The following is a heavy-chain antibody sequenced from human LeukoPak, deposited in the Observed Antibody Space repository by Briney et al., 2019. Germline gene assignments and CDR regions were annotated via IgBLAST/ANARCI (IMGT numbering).Heavy chain of an antibody. V-gene: IGHV5-10-1*01. CDR1: GYSLTNYW. D-gene: IGHD3-16*01. CDR3: TRLMRRGGLNHWYSDL. Sequence: GGSLKISCKGSGYSLTNYWISWVRQMPGKGLEWMGRIDPSDSYTNYSPSFQGHVTISADKSISTAYLQWSSLKASDTAMYYCTRLMRRGGLNHWYSDLWGRGTLVTVSS. J-gene: IGHJ2*01. CDR2: IDPSDSYT.